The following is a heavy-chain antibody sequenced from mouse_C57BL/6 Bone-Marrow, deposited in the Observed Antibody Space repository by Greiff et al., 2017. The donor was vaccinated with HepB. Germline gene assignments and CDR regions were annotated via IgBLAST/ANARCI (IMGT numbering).Heavy chain of an antibody. Sequence: QVQLKESGPGLVQPSQSLSITCTVSGFSLTSYGVHWVRQSPGKGLEWLGVIWSGGSTDYNAAFISRLSISKDKSKSQVFFKMNSLHADDTAIYYCARFYGSSYGYFDYWGQGTTLTVSS. V-gene: IGHV2-2*01. CDR3: ARFYGSSYGYFDY. J-gene: IGHJ2*01. D-gene: IGHD1-1*01. CDR1: GFSLTSYG. CDR2: IWSGGST.